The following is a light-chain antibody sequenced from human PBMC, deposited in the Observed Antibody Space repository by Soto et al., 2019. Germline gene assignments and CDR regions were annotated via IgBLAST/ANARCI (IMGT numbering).Light chain of an antibody. Sequence: DVVMTQSPATLAVSLGERAAINCKSSQTLFFTSTNKNSLAWYQQKPGQPPKLLIYSASTRESGAPNRFSGSGSGRNFTLTISSLQAEEVAVYYCQQYHTTPNTFGQGTKLEIK. CDR2: SAS. CDR3: QQYHTTPNT. V-gene: IGKV4-1*01. J-gene: IGKJ2*01. CDR1: QTLFFTSTNKNS.